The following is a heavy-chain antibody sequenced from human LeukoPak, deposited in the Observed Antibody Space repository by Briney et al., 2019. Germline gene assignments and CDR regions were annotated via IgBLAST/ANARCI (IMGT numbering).Heavy chain of an antibody. J-gene: IGHJ3*02. CDR2: IWSDRNNR. V-gene: IGHV3-33*06. CDR1: GFTFSTYG. CDR3: VKERSPFDAFDI. Sequence: GRSLRLSCAASGFTFSTYGMHWVRQAPGKGLEWVAVIWSDRNNRFYADSVKGRFTFSRDNSKNTLSLQMNSLRAEDTAVYYCVKERSPFDAFDIWGQGTMVTVSS.